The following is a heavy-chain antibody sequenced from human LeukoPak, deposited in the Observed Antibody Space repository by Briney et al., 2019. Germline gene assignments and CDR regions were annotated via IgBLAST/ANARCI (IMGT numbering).Heavy chain of an antibody. V-gene: IGHV1-2*06. CDR3: ARVEEAYYYYGMDV. CDR2: INPNSGGT. Sequence: ASVEVSCKASGYTFTGYYMHWVRQAPGQGLEWMGRINPNSGGTNYAQKFQGRVTMTRDTSISTAYMELSRLRSDDTAVYYCARVEEAYYYYGMDVWGQGTTVTVSS. J-gene: IGHJ6*02. CDR1: GYTFTGYY.